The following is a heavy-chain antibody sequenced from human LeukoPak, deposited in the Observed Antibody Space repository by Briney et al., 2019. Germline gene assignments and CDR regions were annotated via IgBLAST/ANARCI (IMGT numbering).Heavy chain of an antibody. Sequence: PGGSLRLSCAASGFTFSNYWMSWVRQAAGKGLEWVANIKEDGSEKYYVDSVKGRFTISRDNARNSLYLQMNSLRAEDTAVYYCAGARGWEFSSWGQGTLVTVSS. J-gene: IGHJ5*02. D-gene: IGHD1-26*01. CDR2: IKEDGSEK. CDR1: GFTFSNYW. V-gene: IGHV3-7*01. CDR3: AGARGWEFSS.